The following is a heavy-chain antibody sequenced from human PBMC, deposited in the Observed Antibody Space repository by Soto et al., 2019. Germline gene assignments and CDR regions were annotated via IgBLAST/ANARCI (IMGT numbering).Heavy chain of an antibody. CDR2: IYYSGST. CDR3: ARRFRRSNNFDY. J-gene: IGHJ4*02. V-gene: IGHV4-39*01. CDR1: CLSVSSPSFY. Sequence: SGSLSLTFALHCLSVSSPSFYWGWIRQSPGKGLEWIGSIYYSGSTYYNPSLKSRVTISVDTSKNQFSLKLSSVTAADTAVYYCARRFRRSNNFDYWGQG.